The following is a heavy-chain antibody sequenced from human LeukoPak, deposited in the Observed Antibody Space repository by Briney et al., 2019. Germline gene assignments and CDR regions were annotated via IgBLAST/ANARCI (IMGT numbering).Heavy chain of an antibody. CDR1: GYTFTGYY. D-gene: IGHD3-22*01. J-gene: IGHJ3*02. CDR3: ARESPRSGYYYGADAFDI. CDR2: INPNSGGT. Sequence: ASVKVSCKASGYTFTGYYMHWVRQAPGQGLEWMGWINPNSGGTNYAQKFQGRVTMTRDTSISTAYVELSRLRSDDTAVYYCARESPRSGYYYGADAFDIWGQGTMVTVSP. V-gene: IGHV1-2*02.